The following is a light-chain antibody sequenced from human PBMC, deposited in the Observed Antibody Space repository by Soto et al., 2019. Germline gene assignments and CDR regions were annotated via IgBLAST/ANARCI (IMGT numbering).Light chain of an antibody. J-gene: IGLJ2*01. V-gene: IGLV1-40*01. CDR1: SSNIGAGYD. CDR3: QSYDSSLSALVV. Sequence: QAVVTQPPSVSGAPGQRVTISCTGSSSNIGAGYDVHWYQQLPGTAPKLLIYGNSNRPSGVPDRFSGSKPGTSASLAITGLQAEDEADYYCQSYDSSLSALVVFGGGTKLTVL. CDR2: GNS.